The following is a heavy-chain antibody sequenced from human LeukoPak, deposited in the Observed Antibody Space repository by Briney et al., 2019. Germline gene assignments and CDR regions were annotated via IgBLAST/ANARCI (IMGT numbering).Heavy chain of an antibody. CDR3: ARRGYYYDSSGYYP. Sequence: SETLSLTCTVSGGSISSSSYYWGWIRQPPGKGLEWIGSIYYSGSTYYNPSPKSRVTISVDTSKNQFSLKLSSVTAADTAVYYCARRGYYYDSSGYYPWGQGTLVTVSS. D-gene: IGHD3-22*01. J-gene: IGHJ5*02. CDR2: IYYSGST. V-gene: IGHV4-39*01. CDR1: GGSISSSSYY.